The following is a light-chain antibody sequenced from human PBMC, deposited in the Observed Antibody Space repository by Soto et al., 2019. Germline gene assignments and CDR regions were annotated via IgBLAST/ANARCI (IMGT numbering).Light chain of an antibody. CDR3: SSYTSGTTLYV. Sequence: QSALTQPASVSGSPGQSITISFTGTSSDVGGYNDVPWYQHHAGKAPRLMIYASSNRPSGVSHRFSGSRSGNTASLTISGLQAEDEADYYCSSYTSGTTLYVFGTGTKVTV. J-gene: IGLJ1*01. CDR1: SSDVGGYND. CDR2: ASS. V-gene: IGLV2-14*01.